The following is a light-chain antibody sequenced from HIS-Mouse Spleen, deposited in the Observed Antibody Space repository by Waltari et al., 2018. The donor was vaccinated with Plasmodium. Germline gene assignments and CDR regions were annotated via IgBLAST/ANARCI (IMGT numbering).Light chain of an antibody. CDR2: GAS. J-gene: IGKJ3*01. CDR3: QQYNNWSFT. V-gene: IGKV3-15*01. Sequence: EIVMTQSPATPSVSPGERATLSCRASQSVSSNLAWYQQKPGQAPRLLIYGASTRVTGIPARFSGSGSRTEFTLTISSLQSEDFAVYYCQQYNNWSFTFGPGTKVDIK. CDR1: QSVSSN.